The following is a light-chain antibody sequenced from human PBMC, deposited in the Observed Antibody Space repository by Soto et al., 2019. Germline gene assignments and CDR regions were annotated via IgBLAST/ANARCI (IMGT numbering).Light chain of an antibody. J-gene: IGLJ1*01. Sequence: QAVVTQPASVSGSPGQSITISCTRTSSDVGSFNFVSWYQQYPGKAPKVLIYEVTKRPSGVSDRFSGSKSGNTASLTISGLQAEDEADYYCCSDAGRSTYVFGGGTKLTVL. V-gene: IGLV2-23*02. CDR1: SSDVGSFNF. CDR2: EVT. CDR3: CSDAGRSTYV.